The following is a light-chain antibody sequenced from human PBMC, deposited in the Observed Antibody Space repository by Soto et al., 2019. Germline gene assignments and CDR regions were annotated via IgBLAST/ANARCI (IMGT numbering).Light chain of an antibody. V-gene: IGKV1-5*01. Sequence: DIQMTQSPSTLSASIGDRVTITCRASQSVNGWLAWYQQKPGKAPKLLIYDASSLESGVPSRFSGSGSGTEFTLTISSLQPEDFATYYCLQYNSFPPTFGGGTKVDIK. CDR3: LQYNSFPPT. CDR1: QSVNGW. CDR2: DAS. J-gene: IGKJ4*01.